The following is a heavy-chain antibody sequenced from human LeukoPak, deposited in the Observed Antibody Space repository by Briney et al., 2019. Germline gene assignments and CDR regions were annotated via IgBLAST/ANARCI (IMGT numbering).Heavy chain of an antibody. CDR1: GGSISSGDYY. J-gene: IGHJ6*04. CDR3: GRAKALLYYYYGMHV. Sequence: PSQTLSLTCTVSGGSISSGDYYWSWIRQPPGKGLEWIGYIYYSGSTYYSPSLKSRVTISVDTSKNQFSLKLSSVTAADTAVYYCGRAKALLYYYYGMHVWGKGTTVTVSS. D-gene: IGHD2-15*01. V-gene: IGHV4-30-4*01. CDR2: IYYSGST.